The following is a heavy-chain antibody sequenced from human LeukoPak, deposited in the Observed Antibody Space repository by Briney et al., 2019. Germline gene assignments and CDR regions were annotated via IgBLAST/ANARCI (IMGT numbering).Heavy chain of an antibody. CDR3: SRGGYIYGGHNWFDP. CDR1: GGSISSSNFY. J-gene: IGHJ5*02. CDR2: IYYSGST. Sequence: PSETLSLTCTVSGGSISSSNFYWGWIRQPPGKGLEWIGSIYYSGSTYYNPSLKSRVTISVDTSKNQFSLRLSSVTAADTAVYYRSRGGYIYGGHNWFDPWGQGTLVTVSS. V-gene: IGHV4-39*07. D-gene: IGHD5-18*01.